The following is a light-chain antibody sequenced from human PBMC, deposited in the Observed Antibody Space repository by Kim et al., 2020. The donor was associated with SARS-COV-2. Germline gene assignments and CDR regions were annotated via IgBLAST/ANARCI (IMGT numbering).Light chain of an antibody. J-gene: IGKJ2*01. V-gene: IGKV4-1*01. Sequence: RATINCKSSQNLLYSSNNRNHLTWYQQKPGQPPKLLIYWASTRESGVPDRFGGSGSGTDFTLTISSLQAEDVAVYYCQQYYSIPYTCGQGTKLEI. CDR1: QNLLYSSNNRNH. CDR2: WAS. CDR3: QQYYSIPYT.